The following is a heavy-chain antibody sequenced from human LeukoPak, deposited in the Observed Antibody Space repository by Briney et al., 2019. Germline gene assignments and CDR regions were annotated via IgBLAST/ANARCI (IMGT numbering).Heavy chain of an antibody. V-gene: IGHV3-30-3*01. J-gene: IGHJ4*02. Sequence: GGSLRLSCAASGFTFSNAWMSWVHQAPGKGLEWVAVISYDGANKYYAGSVKGRFTISRDNSKNTLYLQMNSLRAEDTAVYYCAREWDYGDYSFDYWGQGTLVTVSS. CDR3: AREWDYGDYSFDY. D-gene: IGHD4-17*01. CDR1: GFTFSNAW. CDR2: ISYDGANK.